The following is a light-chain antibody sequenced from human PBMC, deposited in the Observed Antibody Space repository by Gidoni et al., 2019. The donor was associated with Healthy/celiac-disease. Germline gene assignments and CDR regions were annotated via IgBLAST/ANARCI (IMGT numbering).Light chain of an antibody. J-gene: IGKJ5*01. CDR3: QQLNSYPST. CDR1: QGISSY. CDR2: AAS. V-gene: IGKV1-9*01. Sequence: DIQLTQSPSFLSASVGDRVTITCWASQGISSYLAWYQQKPGKAPKLLIYAASTLQSGVPSRFSGSGSGTEFTLTISSLQPEDFATYYCQQLNSYPSTFXXXTRLEIK.